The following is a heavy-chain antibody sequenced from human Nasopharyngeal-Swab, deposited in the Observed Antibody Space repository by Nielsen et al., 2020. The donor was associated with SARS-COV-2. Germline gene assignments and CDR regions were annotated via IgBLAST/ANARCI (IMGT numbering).Heavy chain of an antibody. V-gene: IGHV4-34*01. D-gene: IGHD3-10*01. Sequence: IRQVPGKGLEWIGEIDHSGSTNYNPSLKSRVTISVDTSKNQFSLKLSSVTAADTAVYYCARGRGGWLGVNWFDPWGQGTLVTVSS. CDR3: ARGRGGWLGVNWFDP. J-gene: IGHJ5*02. CDR2: IDHSGST.